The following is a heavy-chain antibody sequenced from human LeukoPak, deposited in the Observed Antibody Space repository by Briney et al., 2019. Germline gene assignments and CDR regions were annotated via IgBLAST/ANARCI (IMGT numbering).Heavy chain of an antibody. CDR3: ARRIAAAGVGIVY. J-gene: IGHJ4*02. V-gene: IGHV1-8*01. D-gene: IGHD6-13*01. CDR1: GHTFTSYD. CDR2: MNPDSGNT. Sequence: EASVKVSCKASGHTFTSYDINWVRQATGQGLEWMGWMNPDSGNTGYAQKFQGRVTMIRNPSISTAYMELSSLTSEDTAVYYCARRIAAAGVGIVYWGQGTLVTVSS.